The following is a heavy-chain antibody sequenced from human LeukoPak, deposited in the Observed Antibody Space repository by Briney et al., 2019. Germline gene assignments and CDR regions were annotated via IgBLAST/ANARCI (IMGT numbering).Heavy chain of an antibody. D-gene: IGHD3-22*01. Sequence: PGGSLRLSCTASGFTFDDYAMHWVRQGPGKGLEWVSGISWNSDNIGYADSVKGRFTISRDNAKNSLYLQMNSLRAEDTALYYCAKDSDSHYYHTGGLDSFDYWGQGTLVTVSS. CDR2: ISWNSDNI. CDR3: AKDSDSHYYHTGGLDSFDY. J-gene: IGHJ4*02. CDR1: GFTFDDYA. V-gene: IGHV3-9*01.